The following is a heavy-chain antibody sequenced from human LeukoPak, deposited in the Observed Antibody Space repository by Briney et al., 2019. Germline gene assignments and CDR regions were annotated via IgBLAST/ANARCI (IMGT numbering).Heavy chain of an antibody. CDR1: GFTFSSYG. CDR3: AKDDYDILTGYSSFDY. D-gene: IGHD3-9*01. Sequence: GGSLRLSCAASGFTFSSYGTHWVRQAPGKGLEWVAVISYDGSNKYYADSVKGRFTISRDNSKNTLYLQMNSLRAEDTAVYYCAKDDYDILTGYSSFDYWGQGTLVTVSS. V-gene: IGHV3-30*18. CDR2: ISYDGSNK. J-gene: IGHJ4*02.